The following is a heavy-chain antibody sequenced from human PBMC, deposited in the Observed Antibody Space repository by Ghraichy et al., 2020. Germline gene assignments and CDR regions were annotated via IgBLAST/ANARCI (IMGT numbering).Heavy chain of an antibody. D-gene: IGHD3-3*01. CDR2: IYYSGST. Sequence: ESLNISCTVSGGSISSYYWSWIRQPPGKGLEWIGYIYYSGSTNYNPSLKSRVTISVDTSKNQFSLKLSSVTAADTAVYYCARDKYYDFWSGHKNYYYYGMDVWGQGTTVTVSS. J-gene: IGHJ6*02. V-gene: IGHV4-59*01. CDR3: ARDKYYDFWSGHKNYYYYGMDV. CDR1: GGSISSYY.